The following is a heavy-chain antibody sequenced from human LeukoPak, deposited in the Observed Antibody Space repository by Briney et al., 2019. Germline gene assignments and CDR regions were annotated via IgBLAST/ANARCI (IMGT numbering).Heavy chain of an antibody. D-gene: IGHD2-15*01. CDR3: ATAGGDGSRMGFDP. CDR1: GFTFSRYW. Sequence: GGSLRLSRADSGFTFSRYWMHWVRQTPGKGLVWVSCISADGSVTRYADSVKGRFTISRDNTKSTLYLQMHSLRAEDTAVYYCATAGGDGSRMGFDPWGQGTLVTVSS. CDR2: ISADGSVT. V-gene: IGHV3-74*01. J-gene: IGHJ5*02.